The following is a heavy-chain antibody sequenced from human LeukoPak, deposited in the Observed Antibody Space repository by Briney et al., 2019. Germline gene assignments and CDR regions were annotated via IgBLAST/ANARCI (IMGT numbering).Heavy chain of an antibody. J-gene: IGHJ5*02. V-gene: IGHV4-39*01. D-gene: IGHD6-13*01. Sequence: SETLSLTCTVSGVSVISHTYYWGWIRQPPGKGLEWIGSIYHSGNTYYNPSLKSRVTISVDTSKIQFSLRLSSVTAADTAVYYCARSSGGVAAAATPWGQGTLVT. CDR2: IYHSGNT. CDR1: GVSVISHTYY. CDR3: ARSSGGVAAAATP.